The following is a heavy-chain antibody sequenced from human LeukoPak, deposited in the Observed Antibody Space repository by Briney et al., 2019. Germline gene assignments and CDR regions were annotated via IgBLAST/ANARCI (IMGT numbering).Heavy chain of an antibody. D-gene: IGHD3-9*01. J-gene: IGHJ4*02. Sequence: GGSLRLSCAASGFTFTNYGMHWVRQAPGKGLEWVAFIRYDGSNKYYADSVKGRFTISRDNSKNTLFLQMHSLRVDDTAVYYCAKDGPSYNILTGFRRTSAYYFDYWGQGTLVTVSS. CDR1: GFTFTNYG. CDR3: AKDGPSYNILTGFRRTSAYYFDY. V-gene: IGHV3-30*02. CDR2: IRYDGSNK.